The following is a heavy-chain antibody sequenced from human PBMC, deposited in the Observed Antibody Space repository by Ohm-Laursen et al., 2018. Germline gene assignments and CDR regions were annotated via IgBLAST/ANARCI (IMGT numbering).Heavy chain of an antibody. CDR3: ARSYYYDSSGYYESFDY. Sequence: GASVKVSCKASGGTFSSYAISWVRQAPGQGLEWMGRIIPILGIANYAQKFQGRVTITADKSTSTAYMELSSLRSEDTAVYYCARSYYYDSSGYYESFDYWGQGTLVTVSS. V-gene: IGHV1-69*04. CDR1: GGTFSSYA. J-gene: IGHJ4*02. CDR2: IIPILGIA. D-gene: IGHD3-22*01.